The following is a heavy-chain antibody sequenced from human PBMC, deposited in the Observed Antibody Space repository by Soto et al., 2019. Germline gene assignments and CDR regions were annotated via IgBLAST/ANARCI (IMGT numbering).Heavy chain of an antibody. J-gene: IGHJ6*02. CDR2: ISGSGGST. CDR1: GFTFSSYA. D-gene: IGHD6-19*01. V-gene: IGHV3-23*01. Sequence: WGSLRLSCAASGFTFSSYAMSWVRQAPGEGLEWVSAISGSGGSTYYADSVKGRFTISRDNSKNTLYLQMNSLRAEDTAVYYCAKDRGAVAREEVPYYYYGRDVWGQGTTVTGSS. CDR3: AKDRGAVAREEVPYYYYGRDV.